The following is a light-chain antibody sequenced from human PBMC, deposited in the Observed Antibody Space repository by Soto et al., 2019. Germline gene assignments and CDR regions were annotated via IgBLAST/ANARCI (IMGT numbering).Light chain of an antibody. Sequence: EIVLTQSPGTLSLSPGERATLSCSATESVVSSYSAWYQLKPGQAPRLLIYDASSRATGIPDRFSGSGSGTDFTLTISRLEPEDFAVYYCQQYGSIPWTFGQGTKVDI. CDR2: DAS. V-gene: IGKV3-20*01. CDR3: QQYGSIPWT. CDR1: ESVVSSY. J-gene: IGKJ1*01.